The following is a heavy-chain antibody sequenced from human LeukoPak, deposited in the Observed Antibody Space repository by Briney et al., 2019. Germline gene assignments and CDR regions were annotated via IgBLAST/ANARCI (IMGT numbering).Heavy chain of an antibody. CDR1: GGSISSSSYY. D-gene: IGHD3-3*01. V-gene: IGHV4-39*01. Sequence: PSETLSLTCTVSGGSISSSSYYWGWIRQPPGKGLEWIGSIYYSGSTYYNPSLKSRVTISVDTSKNQFSLKLSSVTAADTAVYYCARTQLRFLEWLLSPSILFDYWGQGTLVTVSS. CDR2: IYYSGST. J-gene: IGHJ4*02. CDR3: ARTQLRFLEWLLSPSILFDY.